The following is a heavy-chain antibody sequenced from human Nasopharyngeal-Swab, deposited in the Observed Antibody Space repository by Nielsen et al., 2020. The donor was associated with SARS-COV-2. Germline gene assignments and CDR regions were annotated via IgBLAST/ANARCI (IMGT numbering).Heavy chain of an antibody. J-gene: IGHJ3*02. CDR2: INTNTGNP. D-gene: IGHD3-22*01. Sequence: ASVKVSCKASGYTFTVHPVNWVRQAPGQGLEWMGWINTNTGNPTYAQGFTGRFVFSLDTSVSTAYLQINSLKADDTAVYYCARDETWMEYYYDTSSYSDAFDIWGQGTMVTVSS. CDR3: ARDETWMEYYYDTSSYSDAFDI. CDR1: GYTFTVHP. V-gene: IGHV7-4-1*02.